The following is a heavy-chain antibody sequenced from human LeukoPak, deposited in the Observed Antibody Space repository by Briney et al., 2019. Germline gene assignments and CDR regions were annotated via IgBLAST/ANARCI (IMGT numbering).Heavy chain of an antibody. Sequence: GGSLRLSCAASGFTFSSYWMHWVRQAPGKGLVWVSRINSDGSSTTYADSVKGRFTISRDNAKNSLYLQMNSLRDEDTAVYYCARTDMGYYYYGMDVWGQGTTVTVSS. CDR2: INSDGSST. CDR1: GFTFSSYW. CDR3: ARTDMGYYYYGMDV. V-gene: IGHV3-74*01. D-gene: IGHD2-15*01. J-gene: IGHJ6*02.